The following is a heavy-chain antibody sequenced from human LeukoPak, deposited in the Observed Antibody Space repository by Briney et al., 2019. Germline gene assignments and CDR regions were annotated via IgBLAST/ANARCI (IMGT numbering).Heavy chain of an antibody. J-gene: IGHJ4*02. D-gene: IGHD7-27*01. CDR1: GFTFRNHG. CDR2: ISPSGGGT. Sequence: GGSLRLSCAASGFTFRNHGMNWVRQAPGKGVEWVSGISPSGGGTYYADSVKGRFTISRDDSKNTLSLQMNSLRVEDTALYYCAQDIAWGAFEHWGQGTLVTVSS. CDR3: AQDIAWGAFEH. V-gene: IGHV3-23*01.